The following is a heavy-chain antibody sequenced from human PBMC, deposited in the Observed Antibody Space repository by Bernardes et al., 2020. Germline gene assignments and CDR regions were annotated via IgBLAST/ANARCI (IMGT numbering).Heavy chain of an antibody. CDR2: IYYSWNT. CDR3: ARGVSGGRGGRFDY. Sequence: SETLSLSCDVSGGSISGYYCNWIRQTPGQGLEWNGFIYYSWNTYYNHSLKSRVTISLDTSKNKFSLSLASVTAAATAISFCARGVSGGRGGRFDYWGQGILVTFA. J-gene: IGHJ4*02. V-gene: IGHV4-59*01. CDR1: GGSISGYY. D-gene: IGHD6-19*01.